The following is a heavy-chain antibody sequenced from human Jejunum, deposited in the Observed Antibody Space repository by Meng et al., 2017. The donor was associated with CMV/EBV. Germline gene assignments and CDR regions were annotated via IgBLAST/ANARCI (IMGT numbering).Heavy chain of an antibody. J-gene: IGHJ3*01. CDR1: SRYA. D-gene: IGHD3-22*01. Sequence: SRYAVRWLRQAPGKGLEWVSGISGGDISRYYADSVKGRFTVSRDNSKNTVYLQMTSLRAEDTAVYYCAKHDHYDSSGYSVLGAFDVWGHGTMVTVSS. CDR2: ISGGDISR. CDR3: AKHDHYDSSGYSVLGAFDV. V-gene: IGHV3-23*01.